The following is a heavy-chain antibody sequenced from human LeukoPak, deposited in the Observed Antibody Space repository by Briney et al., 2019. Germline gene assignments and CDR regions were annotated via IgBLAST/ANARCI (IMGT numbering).Heavy chain of an antibody. CDR3: VRLRRNNDRSGYYYYYDY. CDR2: ISVRSNYR. J-gene: IGHJ4*02. CDR1: GYTFSDFS. D-gene: IGHD3-22*01. Sequence: GGSLRLSCAASGYTFSDFSVNWVRQAPGKGLEWVSSISVRSNYRYYADSVRGRFTISRDDARDSLFLQMNSLRAEDTAVYFCVRLRRNNDRSGYYYYYDYWGQGALVTVSS. V-gene: IGHV3-21*01.